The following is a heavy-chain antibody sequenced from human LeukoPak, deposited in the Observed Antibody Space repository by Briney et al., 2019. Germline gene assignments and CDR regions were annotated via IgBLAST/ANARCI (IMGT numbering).Heavy chain of an antibody. Sequence: SETLSLTCTVSGGSISSHYWSWIRQPPGKGLEWIGYIYYSGSTNYNPSLKSRVTISIDTSKNQFSLKLSSVTAADTAVYYCARAGVAGAPNFDYWGQGTLVTVSS. D-gene: IGHD6-19*01. CDR2: IYYSGST. V-gene: IGHV4-59*11. CDR1: GGSISSHY. CDR3: ARAGVAGAPNFDY. J-gene: IGHJ4*02.